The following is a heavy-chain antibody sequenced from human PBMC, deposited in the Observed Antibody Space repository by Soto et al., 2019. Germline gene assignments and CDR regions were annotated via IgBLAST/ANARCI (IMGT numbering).Heavy chain of an antibody. Sequence: SETASLTCSVCGCYLPRHNWTWIGQCPGKGLEWIGYVSSTGSTNYNPSLKSRLTMSLDTSTNEVSLSLTSVTAADAAVYFCARFSPPRKSYATNPGWCAPCGQGIMVTVS. CDR3: ARFSPPRKSYATNPGWCAP. V-gene: IGHV4-59*11. J-gene: IGHJ5*02. CDR1: GCYLPRHN. CDR2: VSSTGST. D-gene: IGHD2-2*01.